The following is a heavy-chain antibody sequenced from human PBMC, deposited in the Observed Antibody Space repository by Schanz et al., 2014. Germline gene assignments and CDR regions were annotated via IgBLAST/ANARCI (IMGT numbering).Heavy chain of an antibody. J-gene: IGHJ3*02. CDR2: IIPVLAIA. CDR3: TRGGYSYALSAFDI. CDR1: GYTFTSDS. Sequence: VQLVQSGAEVKKPGASGKVSCKAFGYTFTSDSMHWVRQAPGQGLEWMRRIIPVLAIADYAQKFQGTVTITADKSTSTASMELRSLRSDDTALYYCTRGGYSYALSAFDIWGQGTMVTVSS. D-gene: IGHD5-18*01. V-gene: IGHV1-69*09.